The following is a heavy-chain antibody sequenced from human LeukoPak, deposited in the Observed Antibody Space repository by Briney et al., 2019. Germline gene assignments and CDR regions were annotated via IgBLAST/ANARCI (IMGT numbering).Heavy chain of an antibody. CDR2: ISSNSGDS. CDR3: ARGRYFDWLTNNWFDP. CDR1: GYTFTNYG. V-gene: IGHV1-8*01. J-gene: IGHJ5*02. Sequence: ASVKVSCKASGYTFTNYGINWARQAPGQGLEWMGWISSNSGDSGYAQNFQGRVTMTRNTSISTAYMELSSLRSEDTAVYYCARGRYFDWLTNNWFDPWGQGTLVTVSS. D-gene: IGHD3-9*01.